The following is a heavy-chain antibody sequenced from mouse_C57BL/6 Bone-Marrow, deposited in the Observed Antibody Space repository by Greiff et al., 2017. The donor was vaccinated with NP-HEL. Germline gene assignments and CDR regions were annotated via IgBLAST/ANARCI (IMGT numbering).Heavy chain of an antibody. CDR3: TRYGGLRLGY. J-gene: IGHJ2*01. Sequence: QVQLQQPGAELVRPGSSVKLSCKASGYTFTSYWMDWVKQRPGQGLEWIGNIYPSDSETHYNQKFKDKATLTVDKSSSTAYMQLSSLTSEDSAVYYCTRYGGLRLGYWGKGTTLTVSS. D-gene: IGHD2-4*01. V-gene: IGHV1-61*01. CDR1: GYTFTSYW. CDR2: IYPSDSET.